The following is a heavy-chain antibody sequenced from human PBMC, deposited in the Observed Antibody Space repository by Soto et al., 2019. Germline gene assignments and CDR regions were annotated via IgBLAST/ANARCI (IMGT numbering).Heavy chain of an antibody. CDR1: GFTFNTYW. V-gene: IGHV3-7*01. J-gene: IGHJ4*02. D-gene: IGHD3-10*01. CDR2: IKDDGSVR. CDR3: VRNGPDYGDYYDY. Sequence: EVQLVESGGGLVQPGGSLRLSCVASGFTFNTYWMSWVRQAPGKGLEWVANIKDDGSVRYYVDSVKGRFTISRDNAVTSLYLQMNSLRVEDTAVYYCVRNGPDYGDYYDYWGQGILVTVSS.